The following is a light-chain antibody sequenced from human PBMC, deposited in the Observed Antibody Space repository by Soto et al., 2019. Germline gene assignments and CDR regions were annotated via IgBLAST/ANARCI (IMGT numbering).Light chain of an antibody. V-gene: IGKV4-1*01. CDR1: QSVLYSSNNKNF. CDR3: QQYYDTPPMYT. J-gene: IGKJ2*01. Sequence: DIVMTQSPDSLAVSLGEGATINCKSSQSVLYSSNNKNFLAWYQQKPGQPPKLLIYWASTRKSGVPDRFSGSGSGTDFTLTISSLQAEDVAVYYRQQYYDTPPMYTFGQGTKVEIK. CDR2: WAS.